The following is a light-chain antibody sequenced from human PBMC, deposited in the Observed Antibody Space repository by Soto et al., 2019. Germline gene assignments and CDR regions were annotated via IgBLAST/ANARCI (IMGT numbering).Light chain of an antibody. V-gene: IGKV1-39*01. CDR3: QQSYIAPYT. J-gene: IGKJ2*01. CDR2: AAS. CDR1: QSIYSS. Sequence: DIQMTQSPSSLSASVGDRVTITCRASQSIYSSLNWYHQKPGKAPKLLIYAASNLQSGVPSRFSGSGSGTDFTLSISSLQPEDFATYSCQQSYIAPYTFGQGTKLEI.